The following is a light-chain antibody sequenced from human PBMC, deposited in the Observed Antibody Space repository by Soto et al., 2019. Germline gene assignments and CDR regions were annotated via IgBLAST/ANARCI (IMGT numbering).Light chain of an antibody. CDR3: QQSYSTPTWT. J-gene: IGKJ1*01. CDR2: DAS. CDR1: QSISSW. Sequence: IQMTQSPSTLPASVGGRFPMTCRLSQSISSWLAWYQQKPGKAPKLLIYDASSLESGVPSRFSGSGSGTDFTLTISSLQPEDFATYYCQQSYSTPTWTFGQGTKVDIK. V-gene: IGKV1-39*01.